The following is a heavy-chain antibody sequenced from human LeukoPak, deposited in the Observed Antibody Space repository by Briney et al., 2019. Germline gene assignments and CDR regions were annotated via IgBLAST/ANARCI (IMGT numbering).Heavy chain of an antibody. J-gene: IGHJ4*02. V-gene: IGHV4-34*01. CDR1: GGSFSGYH. CDR3: ARDPVRGVSSYYFDY. Sequence: SETLSLTCAVYGGSFSGYHWSWICQPPGKGLEWIGEINHSGSTNYNPSLKSRVTISVDTSKNQFSLKLSSVTAADTAVYYCARDPVRGVSSYYFDYWGQGTLVTVSS. CDR2: INHSGST. D-gene: IGHD3-10*01.